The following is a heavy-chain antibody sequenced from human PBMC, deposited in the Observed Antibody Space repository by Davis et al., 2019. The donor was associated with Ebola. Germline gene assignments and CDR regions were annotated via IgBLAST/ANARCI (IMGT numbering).Heavy chain of an antibody. V-gene: IGHV1-18*04. J-gene: IGHJ4*02. Sequence: ASVKVSCKASGYTFTNYGITWVRQAPGQGLEWMGWINAYNGNTNYAQNLQGRVSMTTDSSTSTAYMELGSLKSDDTAVYFCARGYSGYDPNDYWGQGTLVTVSS. D-gene: IGHD5-12*01. CDR3: ARGYSGYDPNDY. CDR1: GYTFTNYG. CDR2: INAYNGNT.